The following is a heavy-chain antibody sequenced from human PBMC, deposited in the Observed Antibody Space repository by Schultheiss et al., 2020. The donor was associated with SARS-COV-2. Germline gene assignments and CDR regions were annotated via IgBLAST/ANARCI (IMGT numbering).Heavy chain of an antibody. CDR2: IKGDGSEK. J-gene: IGHJ6*03. CDR1: GFTFSSYG. D-gene: IGHD3-3*01. CDR3: ARDSSKRTTIFAMVPHRYMDV. V-gene: IGHV3-7*05. Sequence: GGSLRLSCAASGFTFSSYGMSWVRQAPGKGLEWVANIKGDGSEKYLVDSVKGRFTISRDNANNSLYLQMSSLRAEDTAVYYCARDSSKRTTIFAMVPHRYMDVWGKGITVTVSS.